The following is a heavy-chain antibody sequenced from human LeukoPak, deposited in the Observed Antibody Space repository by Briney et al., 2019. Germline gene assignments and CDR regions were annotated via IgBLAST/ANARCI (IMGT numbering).Heavy chain of an antibody. CDR2: INSDGSST. CDR1: GFTFSSYW. Sequence: GGSLRLSCAASGFTFSSYWMHWVRQAPGKGLVWVSRINSDGSSTSYADSVKGRFTISRDNAKNTLYLQMNSLRAEDTAVYYCASGIFEVVTPNLGSWGQGTLVTVSS. D-gene: IGHD3-3*01. CDR3: ASGIFEVVTPNLGS. V-gene: IGHV3-74*01. J-gene: IGHJ4*02.